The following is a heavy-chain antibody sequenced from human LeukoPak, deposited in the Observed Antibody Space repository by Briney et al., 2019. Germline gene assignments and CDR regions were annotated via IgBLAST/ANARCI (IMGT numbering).Heavy chain of an antibody. V-gene: IGHV2-70*01. CDR2: IDWDDDK. Sequence: SGPALVKPTQTLTLTCTFSGFSLSTSGMCVSWIRQPPGKALEWLALIDWDDDKYYSTSLKTRLTISKDTSKNQVVLTMTNMDPVDTATYYCARMRSVATTTAQAPLAVDAFDIWGQGTMVAVSS. J-gene: IGHJ3*02. D-gene: IGHD1-26*01. CDR3: ARMRSVATTTAQAPLAVDAFDI. CDR1: GFSLSTSGMC.